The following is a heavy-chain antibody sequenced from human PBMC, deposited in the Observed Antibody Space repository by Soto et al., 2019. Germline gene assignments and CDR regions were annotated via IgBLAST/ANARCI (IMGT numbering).Heavy chain of an antibody. Sequence: EVQLVESGGGLVQPGGSLRLSCVASGFTFSSYWMHWVRQAPGKGLVWVSSISNDGSSIYADPVKGRFTISRDNAKNTLYPQINSLRAEDTAVYYCARLPNKSPQNWGQGTLVIVSP. CDR1: GFTFSSYW. V-gene: IGHV3-74*01. J-gene: IGHJ1*01. CDR3: ARLPNKSPQN. CDR2: ISNDGSS.